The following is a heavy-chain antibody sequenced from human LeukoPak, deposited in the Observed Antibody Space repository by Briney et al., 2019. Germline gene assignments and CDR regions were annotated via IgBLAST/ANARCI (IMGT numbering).Heavy chain of an antibody. CDR1: GYTFTSYG. CDR2: ISAYNGNT. CDR3: ARDLITGTTGAFDI. D-gene: IGHD1-20*01. J-gene: IGHJ3*02. Sequence: WASVKVSCKASGYTFTSYGISWVRQAPGQGLEWMGWISAYNGNTNYAQKLQGRVTMTTDTSTSTAYMELRSLRSDDTAVYYCARDLITGTTGAFDIWGQGTMVTVSS. V-gene: IGHV1-18*01.